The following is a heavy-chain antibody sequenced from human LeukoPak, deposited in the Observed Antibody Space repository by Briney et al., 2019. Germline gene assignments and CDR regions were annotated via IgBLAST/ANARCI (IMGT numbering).Heavy chain of an antibody. CDR1: GYSISSGYY. CDR3: ASESVKQWLVRY. J-gene: IGHJ4*02. D-gene: IGHD6-19*01. CDR2: IYHSGST. V-gene: IGHV4-38-2*02. Sequence: QTSETLSLTCTVSGYSISSGYYWGWSRQPPGKGLEGIGSIYHSGSTYYNPSLKSRVTISVDTSKNQFSLKLSSVTAADTAVYYCASESVKQWLVRYWGQATLVTVSS.